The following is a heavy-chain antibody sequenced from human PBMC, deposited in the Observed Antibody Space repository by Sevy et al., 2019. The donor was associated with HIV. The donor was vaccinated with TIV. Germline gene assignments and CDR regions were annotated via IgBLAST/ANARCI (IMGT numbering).Heavy chain of an antibody. D-gene: IGHD2-2*01. CDR1: GGSFSGYY. CDR3: ARHCSGTSCSHAFDI. J-gene: IGHJ3*02. CDR2: INHSGGT. V-gene: IGHV4-34*01. Sequence: SETLSLNCAVYGGSFSGYYWSWIRQPPGKGLEWIGEINHSGGTNYNPSLKSRVTISVDTSKNQFSLKLSSVTAADTAVYYCARHCSGTSCSHAFDIWGQGTMVTVSS.